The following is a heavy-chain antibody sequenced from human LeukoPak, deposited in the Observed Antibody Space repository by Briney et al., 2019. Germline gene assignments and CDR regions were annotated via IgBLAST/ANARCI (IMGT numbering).Heavy chain of an antibody. J-gene: IGHJ4*02. Sequence: GASVKVSCKASGGTFSSYAISWVRQAPGQGLEWMGRIIPILGIANYAQKFQGRVTITADKSTSTAYMELSSLRSEDTAVYYCARDEGGSSTEDWGQGTLVTVSS. CDR2: IIPILGIA. CDR1: GGTFSSYA. V-gene: IGHV1-69*04. CDR3: ARDEGGSSTED. D-gene: IGHD1-26*01.